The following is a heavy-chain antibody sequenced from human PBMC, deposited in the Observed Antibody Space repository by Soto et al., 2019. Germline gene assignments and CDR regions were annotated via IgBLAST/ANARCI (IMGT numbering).Heavy chain of an antibody. CDR1: GFTFSKAW. V-gene: IGHV3-15*01. D-gene: IGHD2-2*02. CDR2: IKSKPDGGTT. CDR3: TTGGYCSTTTCYRGYYYYGLDV. Sequence: PGGSLRLSCAASGFTFSKAWMNWVRQVPGKGLEWVGRIKSKPDGGTTDYAAPVKGRFTISRDDSKNTLYLQMNSLKTEDTAVYYCTTGGYCSTTTCYRGYYYYGLDVWGQGTTVTVSS. J-gene: IGHJ6*02.